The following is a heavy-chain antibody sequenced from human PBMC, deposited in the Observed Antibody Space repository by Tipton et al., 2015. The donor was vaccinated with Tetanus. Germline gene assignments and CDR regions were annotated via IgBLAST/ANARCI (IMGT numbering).Heavy chain of an antibody. D-gene: IGHD3-3*01. CDR2: IYHTGST. V-gene: IGHV4-59*01. CDR1: GASISGYY. J-gene: IGHJ3*02. Sequence: GLVKPSETLSLTCTVSGASISGYYWSWIRQTPGKGLQWNAYIYHTGSTNYNPSLKSRVTISVDTSKNQFSLRLISLTAADTAVYYCAGSRGYDFWGGPSTIDAFDIWGQGTLVTVSS. CDR3: AGSRGYDFWGGPSTIDAFDI.